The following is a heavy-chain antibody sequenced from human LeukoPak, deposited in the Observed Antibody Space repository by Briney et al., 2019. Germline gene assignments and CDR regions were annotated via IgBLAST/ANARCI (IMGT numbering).Heavy chain of an antibody. CDR2: ISAYNGNT. CDR3: ARGLPGGSTSCFFDY. V-gene: IGHV1-18*04. Sequence: ASVKVSCTASGYTFTSYGISWVRQAPGQGLEWMGWISAYNGNTNYAQKLQGRVTMTTDTSTSTAYMELRSLRSDDTAVYYCARGLPGGSTSCFFDYWGQGTLVTVSS. J-gene: IGHJ4*02. D-gene: IGHD2-2*01. CDR1: GYTFTSYG.